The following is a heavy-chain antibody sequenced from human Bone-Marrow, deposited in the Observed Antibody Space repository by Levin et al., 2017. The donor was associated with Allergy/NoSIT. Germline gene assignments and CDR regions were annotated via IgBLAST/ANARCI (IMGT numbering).Heavy chain of an antibody. CDR2: IYPGDSDT. V-gene: IGHV5-51*01. J-gene: IGHJ3*02. CDR1: GYSFTSYW. CDR3: ARQVYYDSSGYHPNDDDAFDI. D-gene: IGHD3-22*01. Sequence: GESLKISCKGSGYSFTSYWIGWVRQMPGKGLEWMGIIYPGDSDTRYSPSFQGQVTISADKSISTAYLQWSSLKASDTAMYYCARQVYYDSSGYHPNDDDAFDIWGQGTMVTVSS.